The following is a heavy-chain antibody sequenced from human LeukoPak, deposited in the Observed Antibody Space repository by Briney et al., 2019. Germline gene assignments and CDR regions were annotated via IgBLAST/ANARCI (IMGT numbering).Heavy chain of an antibody. CDR1: GYTFTDYY. CDR2: VDPEDGET. J-gene: IGHJ3*02. CDR3: ATFGIRIEHAFDI. V-gene: IGHV1-69-2*01. D-gene: IGHD3-16*02. Sequence: ASVKVSCKASGYTFTDYYVHWVQQAPGKGLEWMGRVDPEDGETIYAEKFQGRVTITADTSTDTAYMELSSLRSEDTAVYYCATFGIRIEHAFDIWGQGTMVTASS.